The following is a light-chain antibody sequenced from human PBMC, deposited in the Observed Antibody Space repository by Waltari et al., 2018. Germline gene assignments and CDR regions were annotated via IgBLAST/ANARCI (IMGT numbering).Light chain of an antibody. CDR3: QQYNNWPLT. Sequence: EIVMTQSPAALSVSPGERATLSCRASQSVSSNLVWYQQKPGQAPRLLIHDASTRATSIPARFSGGGSGKEFTLTISSLQSEDFAVYYCQQYNNWPLTFGGGTKVEIK. J-gene: IGKJ4*01. CDR2: DAS. V-gene: IGKV3-15*01. CDR1: QSVSSN.